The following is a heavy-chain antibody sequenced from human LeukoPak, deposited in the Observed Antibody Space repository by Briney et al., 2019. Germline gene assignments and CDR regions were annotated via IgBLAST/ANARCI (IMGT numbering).Heavy chain of an antibody. CDR3: SKGETDTGTLTHVY. J-gene: IGHJ4*02. CDR2: ISGSGTTT. Sequence: PGGSLRLSCAASGFTFSNYAMSWVRQAPGKGLERVSAISGSGTTTHYADSVKGRFTVSRDNSKNTVFLQMHSLGAEDTAVYYCSKGETDTGTLTHVYWGQGTLVTVSS. D-gene: IGHD1-7*01. V-gene: IGHV3-23*01. CDR1: GFTFSNYA.